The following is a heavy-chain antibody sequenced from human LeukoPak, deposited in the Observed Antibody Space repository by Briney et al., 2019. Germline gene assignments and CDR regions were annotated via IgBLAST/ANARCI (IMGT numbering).Heavy chain of an antibody. CDR1: GFTFSSYA. CDR3: AKETYDSSGYFVDC. Sequence: PGGSLRLSYAASGFTFSSYAMSWVRQAPGKGLEWVSGISGSGSNTFYADSVKGRFTISRDNSRNTLYLQMNRLRAEDTAVYYCAKETYDSSGYFVDCWGQGTLVTVSS. D-gene: IGHD3-22*01. J-gene: IGHJ4*02. V-gene: IGHV3-23*01. CDR2: ISGSGSNT.